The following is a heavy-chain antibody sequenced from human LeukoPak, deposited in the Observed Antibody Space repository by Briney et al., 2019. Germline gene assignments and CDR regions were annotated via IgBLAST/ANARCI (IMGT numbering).Heavy chain of an antibody. J-gene: IGHJ4*02. CDR3: ARGLWGTGGSWFY. CDR1: GYTFTSYN. D-gene: IGHD2-15*01. V-gene: IGHV1-8*01. Sequence: WASVKVSCKASGYTFTSYNINWVRQATGQGLEWMGWMNPNSANTGDAQKFQGRVTMTRNTSISTAYMERSSLRSEDTAVYYCARGLWGTGGSWFYWGQGTLVTVSS. CDR2: MNPNSANT.